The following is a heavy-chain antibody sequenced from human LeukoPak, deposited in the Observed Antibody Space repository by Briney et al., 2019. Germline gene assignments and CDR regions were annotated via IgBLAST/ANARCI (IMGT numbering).Heavy chain of an antibody. V-gene: IGHV1-18*01. CDR3: ARRLGGSYYYWFDP. J-gene: IGHJ5*02. CDR1: GGTFSSYA. CDR2: ISAYNGNT. Sequence: ASVKVSCKASGGTFSSYAISWVRQAPGQGLEWMGWISAYNGNTNYAQKLQGRVTMTTDTSASTAYMELRSLRSDDTAVYYCARRLGGSYYYWFDPWGQGTLVTVSS. D-gene: IGHD1-26*01.